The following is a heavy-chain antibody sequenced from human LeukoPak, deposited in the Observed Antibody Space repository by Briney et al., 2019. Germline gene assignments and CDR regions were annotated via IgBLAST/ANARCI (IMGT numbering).Heavy chain of an antibody. CDR3: ARGTGYYDSSGYYSFDY. D-gene: IGHD3-22*01. V-gene: IGHV4-34*01. CDR1: GGSFSGYY. CDR2: INHSGST. Sequence: SETLSLNCAVYGGSFSGYYWSWIRQPPGKGLEWIGEINHSGSTNYNPSLKSRVTISVDTSKNQFSLKLSSVTAADTAVYYCARGTGYYDSSGYYSFDYWGQGTLVTVSS. J-gene: IGHJ4*02.